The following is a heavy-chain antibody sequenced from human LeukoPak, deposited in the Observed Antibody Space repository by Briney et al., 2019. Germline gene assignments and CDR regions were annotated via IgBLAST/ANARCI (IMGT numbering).Heavy chain of an antibody. Sequence: GGSLRLSCAASGFTFSSYAMSWVRQAPGKGLEWVSAISGSGGSTYYADSVKGRFTISRDNSKNTLYLQTNSLRAEDTAVYYCAKDLNYDFWSGYSFDYWGQGTLVTVSS. V-gene: IGHV3-23*01. CDR3: AKDLNYDFWSGYSFDY. J-gene: IGHJ4*02. CDR1: GFTFSSYA. D-gene: IGHD3-3*01. CDR2: ISGSGGST.